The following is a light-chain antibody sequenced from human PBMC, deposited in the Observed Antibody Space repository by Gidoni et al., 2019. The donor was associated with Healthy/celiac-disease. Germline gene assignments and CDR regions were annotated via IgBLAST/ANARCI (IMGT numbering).Light chain of an antibody. Sequence: LRLTQSPSSFSASTGYRVTITCRASQGISSYLAWYQQKPGKAPKLLIYAASTLQSGVPSRFSGSGSGKDFTLTISCLQSEDFATYYCQQYYSYPQTFGGGTKVEIK. J-gene: IGKJ4*01. V-gene: IGKV1-8*01. CDR1: QGISSY. CDR2: AAS. CDR3: QQYYSYPQT.